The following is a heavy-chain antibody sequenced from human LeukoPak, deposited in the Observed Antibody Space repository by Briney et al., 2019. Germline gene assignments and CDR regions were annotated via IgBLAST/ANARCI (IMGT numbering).Heavy chain of an antibody. J-gene: IGHJ4*02. CDR1: GFTFSDYY. Sequence: GGSLRLSCAASGFTFSDYYMSWIRQAPGKGLEWVSYISSSSSYTNYADSVKRRFTISRDNAKNSLYLQMNSLRAEDTAVYYCARDREYYYDSSGYREIDYWGQGTLVTVSS. CDR3: ARDREYYYDSSGYREIDY. V-gene: IGHV3-11*06. CDR2: ISSSSSYT. D-gene: IGHD3-22*01.